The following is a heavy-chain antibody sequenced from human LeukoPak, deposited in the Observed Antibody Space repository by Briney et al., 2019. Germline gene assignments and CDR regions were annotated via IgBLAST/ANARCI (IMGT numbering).Heavy chain of an antibody. V-gene: IGHV4-4*07. CDR1: GGSTSSYY. J-gene: IGHJ6*02. CDR2: IYTSGST. CDR3: ARDCSSTSCYIGGHYYYYYGMDV. D-gene: IGHD2-2*02. Sequence: SETLSLTCTVSGGSTSSYYWSWIRQPAGKGLEWIGRIYTSGSTNYNPSLKSRVTMSVDTSKNQFSLKLSSVTAADTAVYYCARDCSSTSCYIGGHYYYYYGMDVWGQGTTVTVSS.